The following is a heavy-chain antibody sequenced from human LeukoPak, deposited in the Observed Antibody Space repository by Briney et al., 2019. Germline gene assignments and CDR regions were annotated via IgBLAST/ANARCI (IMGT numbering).Heavy chain of an antibody. D-gene: IGHD3-16*02. J-gene: IGHJ5*02. Sequence: SETLSLTCTVSGGSISSYYWSWIRQPPGKGLEWIGYIYYSGSTNYNPSLKSRVTISVDTSKNQFSLKLSSVTAADTAVYYCWRGGVIYVYVGGSYRYSFAPWGKEPRVTVSS. CDR1: GGSISSYY. V-gene: IGHV4-59*12. CDR3: WRGGVIYVYVGGSYRYSFAP. CDR2: IYYSGST.